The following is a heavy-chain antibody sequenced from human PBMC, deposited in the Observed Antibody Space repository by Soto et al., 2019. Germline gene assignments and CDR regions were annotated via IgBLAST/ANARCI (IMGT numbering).Heavy chain of an antibody. Sequence: GGSLRLSCAASGFTFSSYGMHWVRQAPGKGLEWVAVIWYDGSNKYYADSVKGRFTISRDNSKNTLYLQMNSLRAEDTAVYYCARDHADMVVVPAAMPPGSTDYYYMDVWGKGTTVTVSS. CDR3: ARDHADMVVVPAAMPPGSTDYYYMDV. CDR1: GFTFSSYG. J-gene: IGHJ6*03. D-gene: IGHD2-2*01. CDR2: IWYDGSNK. V-gene: IGHV3-33*01.